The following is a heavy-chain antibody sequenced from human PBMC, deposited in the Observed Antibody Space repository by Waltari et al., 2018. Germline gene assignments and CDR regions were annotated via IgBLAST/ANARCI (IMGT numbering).Heavy chain of an antibody. Sequence: DVQVVESGGGLVRPGGSLRLSCIGSGFNFSNYFIHWVRQAPGEGPVGVARINNDGSIVNYADSVKGRFSSSRDNAKSTVYLQMNNLRGEDTALYHCLNYDFDSWGQGTLVTVSS. D-gene: IGHD1-7*01. CDR1: GFNFSNYF. J-gene: IGHJ4*02. CDR3: LNYDFDS. V-gene: IGHV3-74*01. CDR2: INNDGSIV.